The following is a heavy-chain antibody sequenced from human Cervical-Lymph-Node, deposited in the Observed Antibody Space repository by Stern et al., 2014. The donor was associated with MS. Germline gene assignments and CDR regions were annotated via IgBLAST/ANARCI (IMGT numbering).Heavy chain of an antibody. Sequence: QVQLQESGPGLVKPSETLSLTCTVSGGSISSSGYYWGWIRQPPGKELEWIGSVYSSGSTYYNPSLNSRVTISRDTSKNQCSLKRSAVTAADTAVYYCARDSSSWRIDYWGQGTLVTVSS. CDR2: VYSSGST. CDR1: GGSISSSGYY. V-gene: IGHV4-39*01. CDR3: ARDSSSWRIDY. D-gene: IGHD6-13*01. J-gene: IGHJ4*02.